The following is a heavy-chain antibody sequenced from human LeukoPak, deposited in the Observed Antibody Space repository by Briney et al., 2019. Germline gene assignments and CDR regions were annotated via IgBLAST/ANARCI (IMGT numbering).Heavy chain of an antibody. CDR1: GYTFTGYY. V-gene: IGHV1-2*06. Sequence: ASVKVSCKASGYTFTGYYMHWVRQAPGQGLEWMGRINPNNGGTNYAQKFQGRVTMTRDTSISTAYMELSSLRSDDTAVYYCARGGDFWSGYYCDYWGQGTQVTVSS. J-gene: IGHJ4*02. CDR2: INPNNGGT. CDR3: ARGGDFWSGYYCDY. D-gene: IGHD3-3*01.